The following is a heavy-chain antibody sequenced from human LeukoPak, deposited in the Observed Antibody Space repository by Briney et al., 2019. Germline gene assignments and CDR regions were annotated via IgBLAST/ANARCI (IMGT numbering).Heavy chain of an antibody. J-gene: IGHJ5*02. V-gene: IGHV1-18*01. Sequence: GASVKVSCKASGYTFTSYGISWVRQAPGQGLEWMGWISAYNGNTNYAQKLQGRVTMTTDTSTSTAYMELRSLRSDDTAVYYCARMGITIFGVVSWFDPWGQGTLVTVSS. D-gene: IGHD3-3*01. CDR3: ARMGITIFGVVSWFDP. CDR1: GYTFTSYG. CDR2: ISAYNGNT.